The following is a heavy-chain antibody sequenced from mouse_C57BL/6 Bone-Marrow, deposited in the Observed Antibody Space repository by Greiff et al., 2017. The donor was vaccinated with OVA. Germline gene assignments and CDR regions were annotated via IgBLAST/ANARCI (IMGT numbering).Heavy chain of an antibody. CDR1: GYTFTSYW. J-gene: IGHJ4*01. Sequence: QVQLQQPGAELVKPGASVKLSCKASGYTFTSYWMHWVKQRPGRGLEWIGRIDPNSGGTKYNEKFKSKATLTVDKPSSTAYMQLSSLTSEDSAVYYCARDSLTTVVAPYAMDYWGKGTSVTVSS. V-gene: IGHV1-72*01. D-gene: IGHD1-1*01. CDR2: IDPNSGGT. CDR3: ARDSLTTVVAPYAMDY.